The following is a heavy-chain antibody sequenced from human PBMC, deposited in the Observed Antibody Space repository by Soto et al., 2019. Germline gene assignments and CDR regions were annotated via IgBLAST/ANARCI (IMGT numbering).Heavy chain of an antibody. J-gene: IGHJ4*02. CDR1: GFTFSSCA. CDR2: ISGSGGST. Sequence: PGGSLRLSCAASGFTFSSCAMSWVRQAPGKGLEWVSAISGSGGSTYYADSVKGRFTISRDNSKNMLYLQKNSLRAEGTAVYYCAKDRLRFDYWGQGTLVIVSS. CDR3: AKDRLRFDY. D-gene: IGHD6-6*01. V-gene: IGHV3-23*01.